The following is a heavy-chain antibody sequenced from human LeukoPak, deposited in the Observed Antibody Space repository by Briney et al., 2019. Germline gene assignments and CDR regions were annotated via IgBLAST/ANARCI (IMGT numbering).Heavy chain of an antibody. CDR2: MNPNSGNT. Sequence: GASVKVSCKASGYTFTSYDINWVRQATGQGLEWMGWMNPNSGNTGYAQKLQGRVTMTRNTSISTAYMELSSLRSEDTAVYYCARDPLGHCSSSNCYTRMEFDYWGQGTLVTVSS. CDR1: GYTFTSYD. CDR3: ARDPLGHCSSSNCYTRMEFDY. V-gene: IGHV1-8*01. D-gene: IGHD2-2*02. J-gene: IGHJ4*02.